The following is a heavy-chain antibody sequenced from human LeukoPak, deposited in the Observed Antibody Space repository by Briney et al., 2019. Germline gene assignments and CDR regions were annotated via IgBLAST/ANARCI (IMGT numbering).Heavy chain of an antibody. V-gene: IGHV3-21*01. J-gene: IGHJ4*02. Sequence: GGSLRLSCAASGFTFSGYSMNWVRQAPGKGLEWVSSISGSSDYILYADLAKGRFTISRDNAKNSVYLQMNSLRADDTAVYYCASDLPAATSWGQGTLVTVSS. D-gene: IGHD2-2*01. CDR3: ASDLPAATS. CDR1: GFTFSGYS. CDR2: ISGSSDYI.